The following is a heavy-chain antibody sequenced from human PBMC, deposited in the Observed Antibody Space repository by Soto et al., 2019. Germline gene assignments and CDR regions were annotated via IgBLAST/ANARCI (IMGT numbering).Heavy chain of an antibody. CDR1: GFTFSSYA. D-gene: IGHD3-10*01. V-gene: IGHV3-23*01. CDR3: AKALYYYGSGSYYLDY. J-gene: IGHJ4*02. Sequence: EVQLLESGGGLVQPGGSLRLSCAASGFTFSSYAMSWVRQAPGKGLERVPAISGSGGSTYYADSVKGRFTISRDNSKNTLYLQMNSLRAEDTAVYYCAKALYYYGSGSYYLDYWGQGTLVTVSS. CDR2: ISGSGGST.